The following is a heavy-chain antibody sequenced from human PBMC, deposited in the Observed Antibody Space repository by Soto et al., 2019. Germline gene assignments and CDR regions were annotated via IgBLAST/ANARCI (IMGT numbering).Heavy chain of an antibody. D-gene: IGHD1-1*01. CDR1: VYTFSDYY. V-gene: IGHV1-2*02. J-gene: IGHJ4*02. CDR2: INPNSGGT. CDR3: AREPATAKPEGVDF. Sequence: EASVKVSCKASVYTFSDYYIHWVRQAPGQGLEWMGWINPNSGGTKYAPKFQGGVTMTRDTSITTAYMELSRLRSGDTAVYYCAREPATAKPEGVDFWGQGTLVTVSS.